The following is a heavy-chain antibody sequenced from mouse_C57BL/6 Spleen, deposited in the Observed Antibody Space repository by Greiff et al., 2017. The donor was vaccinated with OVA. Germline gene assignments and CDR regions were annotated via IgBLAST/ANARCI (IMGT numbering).Heavy chain of an antibody. CDR1: GYTFTSYW. J-gene: IGHJ4*01. Sequence: QVQLQQSGAELVRPGSSVKLSCKASGYTFTSYWMDWVKQRPGQGLEWIGNIYPSDSETHYNQKFKDKATLTVDKSSSTAYMQLSSLTSEDSAVYYCARGDYDSYYAMDYWGQGTSVTVSS. CDR2: IYPSDSET. D-gene: IGHD2-4*01. CDR3: ARGDYDSYYAMDY. V-gene: IGHV1-61*01.